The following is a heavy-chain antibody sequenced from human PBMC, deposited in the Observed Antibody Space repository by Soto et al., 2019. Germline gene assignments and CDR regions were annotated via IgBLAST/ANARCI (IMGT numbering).Heavy chain of an antibody. J-gene: IGHJ4*02. CDR3: ARDRGRSLYGDFDY. D-gene: IGHD3-10*01. V-gene: IGHV3-21*01. CDR1: GFTISDYS. Sequence: GGSLRLSCAASGFTISDYSMNWVRQAPGEGLEWVSSISTASGYIYYADSVKGRCTISRDNAKNSLYLQMNSLRAEDTAVYYCARDRGRSLYGDFDYWGQGTLVTVSS. CDR2: ISTASGYI.